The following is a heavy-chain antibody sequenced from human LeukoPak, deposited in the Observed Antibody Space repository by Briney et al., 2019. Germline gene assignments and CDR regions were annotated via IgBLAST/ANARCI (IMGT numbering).Heavy chain of an antibody. CDR2: IGGSGANT. V-gene: IGHV3-23*01. D-gene: IGHD2-15*01. CDR3: ARVKGSSGARRAAFDI. Sequence: PGGSLRLSCAASGFTFSSYSMSWVRQAPGKGLEWVSAIGGSGANTYYADSAKGRFTISGDTSKNTLYLQMNSLRAEDTAVYYCARVKGSSGARRAAFDIWGQGTMVTVSS. CDR1: GFTFSSYS. J-gene: IGHJ3*02.